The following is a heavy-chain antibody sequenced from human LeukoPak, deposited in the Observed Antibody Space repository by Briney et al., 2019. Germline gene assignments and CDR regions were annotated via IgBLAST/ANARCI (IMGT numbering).Heavy chain of an antibody. CDR3: AKGSYDLFDY. Sequence: GGSLRLSCAASGFTFSSYSMNWVRQAPGKGLEWVSVIYSGGSTYYADSVKGRFTISRDNSKNTLYLQMNSLRAEDTAVYYCAKGSYDLFDYWGQGTLVTVSS. D-gene: IGHD5-12*01. CDR1: GFTFSSYS. J-gene: IGHJ4*02. V-gene: IGHV3-53*01. CDR2: IYSGGST.